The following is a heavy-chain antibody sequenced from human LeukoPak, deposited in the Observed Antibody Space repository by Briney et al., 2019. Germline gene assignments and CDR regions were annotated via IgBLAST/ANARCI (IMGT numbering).Heavy chain of an antibody. D-gene: IGHD3-10*01. CDR1: GFTFSSYG. V-gene: IGHV3-30*18. J-gene: IGHJ6*02. CDR2: ISYDGSNK. Sequence: GGSLRLSCAASGFTFSSYGMHWVRQAPGKGLEWVAVISYDGSNKYYADSVKGRFTISRDNSKNTLYLQMNSLRAEDTAVYYCAKDTNLFGVLWFGGGGYGMDVWGQGTTVTVSS. CDR3: AKDTNLFGVLWFGGGGYGMDV.